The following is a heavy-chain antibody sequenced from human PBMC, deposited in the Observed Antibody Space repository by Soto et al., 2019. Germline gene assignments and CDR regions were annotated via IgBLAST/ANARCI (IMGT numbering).Heavy chain of an antibody. CDR3: TRHDSNYDFWSGSPPRYGMDV. D-gene: IGHD3-3*01. CDR2: IYYSGST. Sequence: SLTCTVSGGSISSSSYYWGWIRQPPGKGLEWIGSIYYSGSTYYNPSLKSRVTISVDTSKSQFSLKLSSVTAADTPVYYCTRHDSNYDFWSGSPPRYGMDVWVQGTTDTVS. CDR1: GGSISSSSYY. V-gene: IGHV4-39*01. J-gene: IGHJ6*02.